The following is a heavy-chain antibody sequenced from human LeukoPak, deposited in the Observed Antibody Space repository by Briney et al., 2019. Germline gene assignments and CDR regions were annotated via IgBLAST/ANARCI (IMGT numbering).Heavy chain of an antibody. J-gene: IGHJ5*02. CDR1: GFTFSSYA. Sequence: GGSLRLSCAASGFTFSSYAMSWVRQAPGKGLEWVSAISCSGGSTYYADSVKGRFAISRDNSKNTLYLQMNSLRAEDTAVYYCAKDSRYSSPNWFDPWGQGTLVTVSS. V-gene: IGHV3-23*01. CDR3: AKDSRYSSPNWFDP. D-gene: IGHD6-13*01. CDR2: ISCSGGST.